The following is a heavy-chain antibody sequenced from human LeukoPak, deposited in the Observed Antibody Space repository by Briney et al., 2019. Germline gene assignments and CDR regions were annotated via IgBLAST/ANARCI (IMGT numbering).Heavy chain of an antibody. D-gene: IGHD5-18*01. CDR3: ARGYSYGYVGIDY. Sequence: PGRSLRLSCAASGFTFDDYAMHWVRQAPGKGLEWVSGISWNSGSIGYADSVKGRFTISRDNAKNSLYLQMNSLRAEDMALYYCARGYSYGYVGIDYSGQGTLVTVSP. CDR2: ISWNSGSI. J-gene: IGHJ4*02. V-gene: IGHV3-9*03. CDR1: GFTFDDYA.